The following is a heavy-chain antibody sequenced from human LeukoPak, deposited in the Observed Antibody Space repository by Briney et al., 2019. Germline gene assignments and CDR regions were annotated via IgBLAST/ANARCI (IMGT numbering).Heavy chain of an antibody. CDR3: ARLPIDTSWFDP. CDR2: IYYSGST. V-gene: IGHV4-59*01. Sequence: SETLSLTCTVSGGSISSYYWSWIRQPPGVGLEWIGYIYYSGSTHYNPSLKSRVTISVDTSKNQFSLKLSSVTAADTAVYYCARLPIDTSWFDPWGQGTLVTVSS. D-gene: IGHD5-18*01. J-gene: IGHJ5*02. CDR1: GGSISSYY.